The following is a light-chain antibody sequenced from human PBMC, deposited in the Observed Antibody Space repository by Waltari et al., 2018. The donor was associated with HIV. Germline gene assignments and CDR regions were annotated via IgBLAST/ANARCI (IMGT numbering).Light chain of an antibody. CDR1: QDISTS. Sequence: DIRLTQSPSSLSASVGDRVTLTCRASQDISTSLAWYQKKPGKAPKLLIYSASTLQTGVPSRFSGGGSGTSFTLTISPLQSEDVAVYYCQQLKTYVAAFGGGTKVEI. V-gene: IGKV1-9*01. CDR3: QQLKTYVAA. CDR2: SAS. J-gene: IGKJ4*01.